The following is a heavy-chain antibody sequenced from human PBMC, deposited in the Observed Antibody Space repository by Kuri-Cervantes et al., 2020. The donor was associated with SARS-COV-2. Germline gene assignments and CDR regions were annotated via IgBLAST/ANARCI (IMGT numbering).Heavy chain of an antibody. CDR1: GFTFSDYY. V-gene: IGHV3-11*04. J-gene: IGHJ3*01. CDR2: ISSSGTTT. CDR3: ARAGERYYDFWSGHLPNDAVDV. Sequence: GESLKISCAASGFTFSDYYMHWIRQAPEKGLEWVSYISSSGTTTYYADSVKGRFTISRDNAKKSLYVQMNSLRAVDTAVYYCARAGERYYDFWSGHLPNDAVDVWGRGTMVTVSS. D-gene: IGHD3-3*01.